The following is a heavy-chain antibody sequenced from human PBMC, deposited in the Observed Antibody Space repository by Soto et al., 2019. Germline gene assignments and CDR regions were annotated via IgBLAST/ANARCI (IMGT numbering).Heavy chain of an antibody. CDR2: IYYSGST. Sequence: SETLSLTCTVSGGSISSYYLSWIRQPPGKGLEWIGYIYYSGSTNYNPSLKSRVTISVDTSKNQFSLKLSSVTAADTAVYYCAREDYDILTGFDYWGQGTLVTVSS. CDR3: AREDYDILTGFDY. J-gene: IGHJ4*02. D-gene: IGHD3-9*01. CDR1: GGSISSYY. V-gene: IGHV4-59*01.